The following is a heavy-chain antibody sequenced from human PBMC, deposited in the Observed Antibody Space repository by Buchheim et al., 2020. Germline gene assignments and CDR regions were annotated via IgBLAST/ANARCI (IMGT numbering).Heavy chain of an antibody. J-gene: IGHJ6*02. V-gene: IGHV3-21*01. D-gene: IGHD6-19*01. CDR2: ISSSSSYI. CDR1: GFTFSSYS. CDR3: ARDRVGIAVAVSYYYYGMDV. Sequence: EVQLVESGGGLVKPGGSLRLSCAASGFTFSSYSMNWVRQAPGKGLEWVSSISSSSSYIYYADSVKGRFTISRDNAKNSLYLQMNSLRAEDTAVYYCARDRVGIAVAVSYYYYGMDVWGQGTT.